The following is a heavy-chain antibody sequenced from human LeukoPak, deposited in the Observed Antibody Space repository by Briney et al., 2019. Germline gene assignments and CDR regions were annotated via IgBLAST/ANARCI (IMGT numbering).Heavy chain of an antibody. D-gene: IGHD3-10*01. V-gene: IGHV4-59*01. CDR1: GGSISSYY. CDR3: ARDYGSGNSQIFDH. J-gene: IGHJ4*02. CDR2: IYYSGST. Sequence: SETLSLTCTVSGGSISSYYWSWIRQPPGKGLEWIGYIYYSGSTNYNPSLKSRVTISVDTSKNQFSLKLSSVTAADTAIYYCARDYGSGNSQIFDHWGQGTLVTVSS.